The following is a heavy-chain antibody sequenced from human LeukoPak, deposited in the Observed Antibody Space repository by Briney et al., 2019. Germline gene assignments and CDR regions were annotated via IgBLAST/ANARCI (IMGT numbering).Heavy chain of an antibody. CDR1: GFTFSSYA. Sequence: HTGGSLRLSCAASGFTFSSYAMSWVRQAPGKGREWFSAIAGSGGGTYYADSVKGRFTISRDNSKNTLYLQMNGLRADDTAVYYCAKDPNGDFIGAFDFWGQGTMVTVSS. CDR2: IAGSGGGT. J-gene: IGHJ3*01. CDR3: AKDPNGDFIGAFDF. D-gene: IGHD4-17*01. V-gene: IGHV3-23*01.